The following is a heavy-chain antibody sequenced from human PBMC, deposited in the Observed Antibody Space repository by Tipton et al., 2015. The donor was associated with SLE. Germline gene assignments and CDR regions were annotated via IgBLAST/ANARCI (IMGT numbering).Heavy chain of an antibody. Sequence: SLRLSCAASGFTFSSYSMNWVRQAPGKGLEWVSYISSSSTIYYADSVKGRFTISRDNAKNSLYLQMNSLRAEDTAVYYCARRRQWPEECDYWGQGTLVTVSS. D-gene: IGHD6-19*01. CDR3: ARRRQWPEECDY. CDR2: ISSSSTI. J-gene: IGHJ4*02. V-gene: IGHV3-48*04. CDR1: GFTFSSYS.